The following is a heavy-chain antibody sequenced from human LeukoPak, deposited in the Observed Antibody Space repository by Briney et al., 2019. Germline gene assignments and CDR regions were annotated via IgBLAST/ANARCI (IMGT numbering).Heavy chain of an antibody. Sequence: GGSLRLSCATSGFPFTNYWMTWVRQAPGRGLEWVANINQYGNTKYYMGSVRGRFTVSRDNAKSSQYLLLTSLTAADTAVYYCARDGGYSSSWYGGLTDLLYYFDYWGQGTLVTVSS. CDR2: INQYGNTK. J-gene: IGHJ4*02. V-gene: IGHV3-7*03. D-gene: IGHD6-13*01. CDR3: ARDGGYSSSWYGGLTDLLYYFDY. CDR1: GFPFTNYW.